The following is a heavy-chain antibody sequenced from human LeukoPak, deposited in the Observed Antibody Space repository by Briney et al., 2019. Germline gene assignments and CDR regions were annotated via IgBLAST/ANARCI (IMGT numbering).Heavy chain of an antibody. Sequence: GGSLRLSCAASGFTYSSYWMSWVRQAPGKGLEWVANIKRDGSEKYYVDSVKGRFTISRDNTKNSLYLQMNSLRAEDTAVYYCARAKLAAACYVAEYFQYWGQGTLVTVSS. D-gene: IGHD6-13*01. CDR1: GFTYSSYW. CDR3: ARAKLAAACYVAEYFQY. CDR2: IKRDGSEK. J-gene: IGHJ1*01. V-gene: IGHV3-7*01.